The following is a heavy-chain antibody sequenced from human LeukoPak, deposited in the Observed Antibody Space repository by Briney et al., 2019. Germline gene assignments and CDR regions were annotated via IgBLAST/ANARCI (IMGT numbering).Heavy chain of an antibody. CDR3: ATDQGIY. Sequence: GALRLSCAASGFTFSSYGMHWVRQAPGKGLEWVVVIWYDGSDKYYAGSVKGRFTISRDNSKNTLYLQMNSLRAEDTAVYYCATDQGIYWGQGILVSVSS. J-gene: IGHJ4*02. CDR1: GFTFSSYG. CDR2: IWYDGSDK. V-gene: IGHV3-33*01.